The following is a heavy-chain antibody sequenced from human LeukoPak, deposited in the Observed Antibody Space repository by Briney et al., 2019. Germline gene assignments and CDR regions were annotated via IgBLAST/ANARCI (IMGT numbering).Heavy chain of an antibody. J-gene: IGHJ4*02. Sequence: PGGSLRLSCAASGFTFSSYAMSWVRQAPGKGLEWVSAISGSGGSTYYADSVEGRFTISRDNSKNTLYLQMNSLRAEDTAVYYCAKDLPSSGWYVSQFDYWGQGTLVTVSS. CDR3: AKDLPSSGWYVSQFDY. CDR2: ISGSGGST. CDR1: GFTFSSYA. D-gene: IGHD6-19*01. V-gene: IGHV3-23*01.